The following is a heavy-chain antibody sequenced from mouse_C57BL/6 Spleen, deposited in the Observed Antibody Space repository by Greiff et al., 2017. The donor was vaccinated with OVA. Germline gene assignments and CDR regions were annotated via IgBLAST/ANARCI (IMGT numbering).Heavy chain of an antibody. CDR2: IYPGGGYT. J-gene: IGHJ2*01. D-gene: IGHD3-2*02. CDR1: GYTFTNYW. CDR3: ARRLYYFDY. Sequence: VHLVESGAELVRPGTSVKMSCKASGYTFTNYWIGWAKQRPGHGLEWIGDIYPGGGYTNYNEKFKGKATLTADKSSSTAYMQFSSLTSEDSAIYYCARRLYYFDYWGQGTTLTVSS. V-gene: IGHV1-63*01.